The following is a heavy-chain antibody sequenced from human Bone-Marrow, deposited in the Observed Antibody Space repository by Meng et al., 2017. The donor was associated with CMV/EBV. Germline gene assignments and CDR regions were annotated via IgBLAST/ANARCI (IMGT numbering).Heavy chain of an antibody. CDR1: GGTCSSAA. Sequence: STGGTCSSAAIRWGRQAAGQGHEWMGGIIPIFGTTNDEQKFQGGVTITADKSTSTAYMELSSLRAEDTAVYYCAYGVRRDGYQWGYWGQGTLVTVSS. V-gene: IGHV1-69*06. CDR3: AYGVRRDGYQWGY. J-gene: IGHJ4*02. CDR2: IIPIFGTT. D-gene: IGHD5-24*01.